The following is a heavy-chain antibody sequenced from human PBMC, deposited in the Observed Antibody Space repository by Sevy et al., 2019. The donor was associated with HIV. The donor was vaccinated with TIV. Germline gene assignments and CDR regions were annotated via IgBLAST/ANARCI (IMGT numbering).Heavy chain of an antibody. V-gene: IGHV4-31*03. J-gene: IGHJ5*02. CDR3: ARVKGGGSCWAFDP. CDR2: IYYSGST. D-gene: IGHD2-15*01. CDR1: GGSISSGGYY. Sequence: LRLSCTVSGGSISSGGYYWSWIRQHPGKGLEWIGYIYYSGSTYYNPSLKSRVSISVDTSKNQYSLKLSSVTAADTAVYYCARVKGGGSCWAFDPWGQGTLVTVSS.